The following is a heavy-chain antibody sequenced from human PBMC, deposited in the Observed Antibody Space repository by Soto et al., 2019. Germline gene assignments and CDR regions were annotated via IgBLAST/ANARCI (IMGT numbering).Heavy chain of an antibody. CDR2: IYWNDDK. CDR1: VFSLSTSGVG. CDR3: AHAVSAAAAFDY. D-gene: IGHD6-13*01. Sequence: SGPTLVNPPQTLTLTCTFAVFSLSTSGVGVGWIRQPPGKALEWLALIYWNDDKRYSPSLKSRLTITKDTSKNQVVLTMTNMDPVDTATYYCAHAVSAAAAFDYWGQGTLVTVSS. V-gene: IGHV2-5*01. J-gene: IGHJ4*02.